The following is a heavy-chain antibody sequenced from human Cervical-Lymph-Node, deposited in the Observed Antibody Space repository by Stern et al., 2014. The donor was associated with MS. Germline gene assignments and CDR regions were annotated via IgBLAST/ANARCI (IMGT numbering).Heavy chain of an antibody. CDR1: GFTVSSNY. Sequence: EMQLVESGGGLIQPGGSLRLSCAASGFTVSSNYMSWVRQAPGKGLEWVSVIYSGGRTYYADSVKGRFTISRDNSKNTLYLQMNSLRAEDTAVYYCARVRPAQWELPYYFDYWGQGTLVTVSS. D-gene: IGHD1-26*01. V-gene: IGHV3-53*01. CDR2: IYSGGRT. J-gene: IGHJ4*02. CDR3: ARVRPAQWELPYYFDY.